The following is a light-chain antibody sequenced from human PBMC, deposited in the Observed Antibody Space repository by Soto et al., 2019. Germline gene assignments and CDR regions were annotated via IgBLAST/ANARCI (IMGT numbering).Light chain of an antibody. CDR1: QSVTNNF. CDR3: QQYGTPLFT. Sequence: IVLTQSPGTLSLSPGERATLSCGASQSVTNNFLAWYQQKPGQAPRLLIYGASSRATGVPDRFSGSGSGTDFTLTISRLEPGDFAVYDCQQYGTPLFTCGPGTKVDIK. CDR2: GAS. V-gene: IGKV3-20*01. J-gene: IGKJ3*01.